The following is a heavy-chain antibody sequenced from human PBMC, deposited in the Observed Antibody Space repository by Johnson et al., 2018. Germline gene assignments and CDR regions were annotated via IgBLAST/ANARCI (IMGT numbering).Heavy chain of an antibody. V-gene: IGHV3-74*01. CDR3: ASHPVDTENACDI. CDR1: GFTFSSYW. CDR2: IISDGSGT. D-gene: IGHD5-18*01. Sequence: VQLQESGGGAVQPRGSLRLSCAASGFTFSSYWMHWVRQAPGKGLVWVSRIISDGSGTTYADSVKGTFTISRDNATNTLYLQMNSLRPEDTAVYYCASHPVDTENACDIWGQGTMVTVSS. J-gene: IGHJ3*02.